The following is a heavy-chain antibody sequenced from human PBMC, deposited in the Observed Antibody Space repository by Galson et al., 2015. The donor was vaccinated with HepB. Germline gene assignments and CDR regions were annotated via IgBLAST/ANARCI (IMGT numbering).Heavy chain of an antibody. CDR3: ARDSRLELQLNNYYSYGMDG. D-gene: IGHD1-7*01. J-gene: IGHJ6*02. Sequence: SVKVSCKASGYDFNKYGLSWVRQAPGQGLEWMGWVSGYDGSANYAAKFQGRVTMTTEASTGTAFMEMRSLRSDDTAVYYCARDSRLELQLNNYYSYGMDGWGQGTAVVVS. CDR2: VSGYDGSA. V-gene: IGHV1-18*01. CDR1: GYDFNKYG.